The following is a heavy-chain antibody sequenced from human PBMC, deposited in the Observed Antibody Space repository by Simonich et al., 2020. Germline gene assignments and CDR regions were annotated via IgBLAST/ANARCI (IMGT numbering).Heavy chain of an antibody. Sequence: GGGVVQPGRSLRLSCAASGFTFSSYAMHWVGQAPVKGLEWVAVISYDGSNKYYADSVKGRFTISRDNSKNTLYLQMNSLRVEDTAVYYCARDLGSSYYFDYWGQGTLVTVSS. D-gene: IGHD6-6*01. CDR3: ARDLGSSYYFDY. CDR2: ISYDGSNK. V-gene: IGHV3-30*07. CDR1: GFTFSSYA. J-gene: IGHJ4*02.